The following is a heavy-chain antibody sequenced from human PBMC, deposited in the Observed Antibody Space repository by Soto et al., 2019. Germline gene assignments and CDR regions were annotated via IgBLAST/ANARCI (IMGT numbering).Heavy chain of an antibody. V-gene: IGHV2-5*02. Sequence: QITLKESGPTLVKPTQTLTLTCTFSGFSLSSTRMAVCWIRQPPGKALEWLALIYWDDDKRYSPFLKSRLTITKDTPKNQVVLTMSNMDPVDTARYYWAHIVVAGLGYYFDYWGQGTLVTVSS. D-gene: IGHD6-19*01. J-gene: IGHJ4*02. CDR2: IYWDDDK. CDR3: AHIVVAGLGYYFDY. CDR1: GFSLSSTRMA.